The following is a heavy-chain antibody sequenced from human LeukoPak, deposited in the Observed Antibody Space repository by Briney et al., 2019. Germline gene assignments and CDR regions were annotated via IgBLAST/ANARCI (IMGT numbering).Heavy chain of an antibody. CDR1: EFTFNNYA. Sequence: GGSLRLSCVASEFTFNNYAMSWVRQAPGRGLEWVSAIDGSGKNTYYAGSVTGRFTISRDNSKNTLYLQMNSLRAEDTAVYYCAKEPWSYYGSGSYYIQFDYWGQGTLVTVSS. D-gene: IGHD3-10*01. CDR2: IDGSGKNT. V-gene: IGHV3-23*01. J-gene: IGHJ4*02. CDR3: AKEPWSYYGSGSYYIQFDY.